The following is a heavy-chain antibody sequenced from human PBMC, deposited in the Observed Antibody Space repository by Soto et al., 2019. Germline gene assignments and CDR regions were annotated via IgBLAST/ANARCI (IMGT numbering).Heavy chain of an antibody. J-gene: IGHJ6*02. Sequence: QVQLVESGGGVVQPGRSLRLSCAASGFTFSSYAMHWVRQAPGKGLEWGAVISYDGGNKYYADSVKGRFTIARDNSKKTLYLQINSLRAEDTAVYYCARAGCDGGRCYTLVGLRYGMDVWGQGNTVTVSS. V-gene: IGHV3-30-3*01. CDR3: ARAGCDGGRCYTLVGLRYGMDV. D-gene: IGHD2-15*01. CDR2: ISYDGGNK. CDR1: GFTFSSYA.